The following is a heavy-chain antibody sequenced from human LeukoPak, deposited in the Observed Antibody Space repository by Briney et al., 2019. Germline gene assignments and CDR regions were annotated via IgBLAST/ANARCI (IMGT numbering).Heavy chain of an antibody. CDR3: ARGHAVAFDY. D-gene: IGHD6-19*01. V-gene: IGHV4-59*01. J-gene: IGHJ4*02. CDR2: IYYSGST. CDR1: GGSISDYS. Sequence: KPSETLSLTCTVSGGSISDYSWSWIRQPPGKGLEWIGYIYYSGSTNYNPSLKSRVTISVDTSKNQFSLKLSSVTAADTAVYYCARGHAVAFDYWGQGTLVTVSS.